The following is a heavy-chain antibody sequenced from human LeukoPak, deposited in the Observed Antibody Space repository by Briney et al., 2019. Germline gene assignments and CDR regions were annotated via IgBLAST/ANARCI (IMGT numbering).Heavy chain of an antibody. D-gene: IGHD4-17*01. J-gene: IGHJ4*02. V-gene: IGHV1-46*01. CDR2: INPTGGST. CDR3: ARADAYGDYDY. CDR1: GYTFTNYY. Sequence: ASVKVSCKASGYTFTNYYMHWVRQAPGQGLEWMGLINPTGGSTSYAQKFQGRVTLTRDMSTSTVYMELSNLRSEDTAVYYCARADAYGDYDYWGQGTLVTVSP.